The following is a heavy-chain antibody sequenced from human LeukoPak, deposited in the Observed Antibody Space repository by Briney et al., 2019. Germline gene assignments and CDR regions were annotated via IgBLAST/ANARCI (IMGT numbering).Heavy chain of an antibody. Sequence: GASVKVSCKASGYTFTNYAIHWVSQAPGQRLEWMGWINAGDSTTKSSQKFQGRLSISRDTSASTAYMELSSLRSEDTAVYYCARLSIAAAGTAYWGQGTLVTVSS. CDR2: INAGDSTT. D-gene: IGHD6-13*01. CDR1: GYTFTNYA. J-gene: IGHJ4*02. CDR3: ARLSIAAAGTAY. V-gene: IGHV1-3*01.